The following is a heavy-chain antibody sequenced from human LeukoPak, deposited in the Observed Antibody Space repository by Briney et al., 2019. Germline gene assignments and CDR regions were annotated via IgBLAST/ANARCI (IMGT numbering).Heavy chain of an antibody. J-gene: IGHJ4*02. CDR3: TTLMTTTGPFDY. Sequence: GGSLRLSCAASGFSVSNNYMSWVRQAPGKGLEWVGQIKSKIYGGTTDYAAPVKGRFSISRGDSKNTLYLQVNSLKTEDTAVYYCTTLMTTTGPFDYWGQGTLVTVSS. CDR1: GFSVSNNY. D-gene: IGHD4-11*01. V-gene: IGHV3-15*01. CDR2: IKSKIYGGTT.